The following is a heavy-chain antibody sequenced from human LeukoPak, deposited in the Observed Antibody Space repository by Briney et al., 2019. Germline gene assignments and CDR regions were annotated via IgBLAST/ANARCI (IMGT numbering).Heavy chain of an antibody. CDR2: ISAYSGNT. CDR3: ARDVWPYCGRPNCYLVSDP. Sequence: ASVTVSCKASGYTFTSYGISWVRQAPGQGLEWMAWISAYSGNTNYAQNLQGRATLTTETSTSSAYMELRSLSSYDTAVYYCARDVWPYCGRPNCYLVSDPWGQGTLVTVSS. CDR1: GYTFTSYG. V-gene: IGHV1-18*01. D-gene: IGHD2-2*01. J-gene: IGHJ5*02.